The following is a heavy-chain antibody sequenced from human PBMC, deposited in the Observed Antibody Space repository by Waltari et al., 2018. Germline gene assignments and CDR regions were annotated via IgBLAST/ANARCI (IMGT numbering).Heavy chain of an antibody. V-gene: IGHV1-24*01. J-gene: IGHJ4*02. Sequence: QVQLVQSGAGVKKPGASVKVSCKVSGNTLTELSMHWVRQAPGKGLEWMGGVDPEDGETIYAQSFQGRVTMTEDTSTDTAYMEVSSLRSEDTAVYYCATSPIALFGTLYWGQGTLVTVSS. CDR2: VDPEDGET. CDR3: ATSPIALFGTLY. D-gene: IGHD6-13*01. CDR1: GNTLTELS.